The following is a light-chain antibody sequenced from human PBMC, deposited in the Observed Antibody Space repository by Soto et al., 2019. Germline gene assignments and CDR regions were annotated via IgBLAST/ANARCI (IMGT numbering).Light chain of an antibody. Sequence: EIVLTQSPGTLSLSPGERATLSCRASQSITSSYLTWYQQKPGQAPRLLIYGASRRATDIPDRFSGSGSGTDFTLTISRLEPEDFAVYYCQLYDSSSYTFGQGTKVEI. CDR1: QSITSSY. J-gene: IGKJ2*01. V-gene: IGKV3-20*01. CDR2: GAS. CDR3: QLYDSSSYT.